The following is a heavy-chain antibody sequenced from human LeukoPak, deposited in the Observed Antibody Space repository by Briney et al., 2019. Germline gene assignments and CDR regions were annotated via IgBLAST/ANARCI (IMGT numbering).Heavy chain of an antibody. CDR1: GGSISSGGYY. D-gene: IGHD5-18*01. V-gene: IGHV4-31*03. J-gene: IGHJ4*02. Sequence: PSQTLSLTCTVSGGSISSGGYYWSWIRQHPGTGLEWIGYIYYSGSTYYNPSLKSRVTISVDTSKNQFSLKLSSVTAADTAVYYCATHIRGYSYAYWGQGTLVTVSS. CDR3: ATHIRGYSYAY. CDR2: IYYSGST.